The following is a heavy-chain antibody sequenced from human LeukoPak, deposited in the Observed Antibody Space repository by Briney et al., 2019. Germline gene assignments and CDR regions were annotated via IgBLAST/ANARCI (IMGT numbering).Heavy chain of an antibody. D-gene: IGHD2-15*01. V-gene: IGHV4-4*02. CDR1: GGSISSSNW. Sequence: SETLSLTCAVSGGSISSSNWWSWVRQPPGKGLEWIGEIYHSGSTNYNPPLKSRVTISVDKSKNQFSLKLSSVTAADTAVYYCARDCSGGSCYDYWGQGTLVTVSS. CDR2: IYHSGST. CDR3: ARDCSGGSCYDY. J-gene: IGHJ4*02.